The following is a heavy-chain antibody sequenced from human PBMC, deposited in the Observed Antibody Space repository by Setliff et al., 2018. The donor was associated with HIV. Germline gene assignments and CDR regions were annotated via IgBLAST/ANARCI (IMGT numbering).Heavy chain of an antibody. CDR3: AKDTPQGAAIDL. Sequence: GGSLRLSCAASGFGFSSYAMHWVRQAPGKGLEWVAVLWLDGSNEYYSDSVKGRFTISRDNSKNTLSLQMDSLPAEDTAVYYCAKDTPQGAAIDLWGQGTLVTV. J-gene: IGHJ4*02. D-gene: IGHD3-16*01. V-gene: IGHV3-30*02. CDR2: LWLDGSNE. CDR1: GFGFSSYA.